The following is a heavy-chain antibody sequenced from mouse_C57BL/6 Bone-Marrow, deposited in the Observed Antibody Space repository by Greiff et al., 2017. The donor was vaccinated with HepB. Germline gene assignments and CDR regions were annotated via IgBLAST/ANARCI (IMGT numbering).Heavy chain of an antibody. CDR2: INPSTGGT. CDR3: AKNALTGTFDY. Sequence: EVQLQQSGPELVKPGASVKISCKASGYSFTGYYMNWVKQSPEKSLEWIGEINPSTGGTTYNQKFKAKATLTVDKSSSTAYMQLKSLTSEDSAVYYCAKNALTGTFDYWGQGTTLTVSS. J-gene: IGHJ2*01. CDR1: GYSFTGYY. D-gene: IGHD4-1*01. V-gene: IGHV1-42*01.